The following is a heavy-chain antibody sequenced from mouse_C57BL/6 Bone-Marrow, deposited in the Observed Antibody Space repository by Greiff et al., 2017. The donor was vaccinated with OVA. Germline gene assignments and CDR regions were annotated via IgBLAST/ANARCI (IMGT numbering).Heavy chain of an antibody. CDR3: ARCYPVVAKGLDY. CDR2: INPSTGGT. CDR1: GYSFTGYY. Sequence: VQLQQSGPEPVKPGASVKISCKASGYSFTGYYMNWVKQSPEKSLEWIGEINPSTGGTTYNQKFKAKATLTVDKSSSTAYMQLKSLTSEDSAVYYCARCYPVVAKGLDYWGQGTTLTVSS. V-gene: IGHV1-42*01. D-gene: IGHD1-1*01. J-gene: IGHJ2*01.